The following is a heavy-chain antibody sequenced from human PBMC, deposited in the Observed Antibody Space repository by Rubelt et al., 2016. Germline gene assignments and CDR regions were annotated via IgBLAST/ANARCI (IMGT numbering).Heavy chain of an antibody. V-gene: IGHV4-59*08. Sequence: GLVKPSETLSLTCTVSGGSISSYYWSWIRQPPGKGLEWIGYIYYSGSTNYNPSLKSRVTISVDKSKNQFSLKLSSVTAADTAVYYCARPNTLYDSSGYYSDDAFDIWGQGTMVTVSS. CDR2: IYYSGST. CDR1: GGSISSYY. D-gene: IGHD3-22*01. J-gene: IGHJ3*02. CDR3: ARPNTLYDSSGYYSDDAFDI.